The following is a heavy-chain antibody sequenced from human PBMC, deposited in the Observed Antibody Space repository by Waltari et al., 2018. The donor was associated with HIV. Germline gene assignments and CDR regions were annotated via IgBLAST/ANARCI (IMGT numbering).Heavy chain of an antibody. D-gene: IGHD3-16*01. CDR1: GFTVSRNY. Sequence: EVQQVESGGGLSKPGGSLRLSCAASGFTVSRNYMSWVRQAPGNGLEWVSVICSGGSTYDADSVKGRFTISRDYSKNTLYLQMNSLRAEDTAVYYCARSGLIGCWGRGTLVTVSS. J-gene: IGHJ2*01. V-gene: IGHV3-53*01. CDR3: ARSGLIGC. CDR2: ICSGGST.